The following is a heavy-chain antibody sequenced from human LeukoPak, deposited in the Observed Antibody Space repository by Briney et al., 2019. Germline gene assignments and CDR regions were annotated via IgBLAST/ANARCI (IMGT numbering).Heavy chain of an antibody. Sequence: PGGSLRLSCAASGFTVDRKHMTWVRQAPGKGLQWISFIYTGGNTYYSDSVKGRFTVSRGTSKNTLYLQMDSLRDEDTGVYRCAARDGGDYPYFDYWGPGTLVTVSS. CDR3: AARDGGDYPYFDY. J-gene: IGHJ4*02. CDR2: IYTGGNT. CDR1: GFTVDRKH. V-gene: IGHV3-66*01. D-gene: IGHD4-17*01.